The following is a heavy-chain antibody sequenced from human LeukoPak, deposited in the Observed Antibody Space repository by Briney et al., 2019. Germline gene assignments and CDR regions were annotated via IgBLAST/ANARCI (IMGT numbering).Heavy chain of an antibody. D-gene: IGHD6-13*01. CDR1: GFTFSSSW. CDR2: ISSSSSYI. Sequence: GGSLRLSCAASGFTFSSSWMTWVRQAPGKGLEWVSSISSSSSYIYYADSVKGRFTISRDNAKNSLYLQMNSLRAEDTAVYYCAKDAADRFDYWGQGTLVTVSS. J-gene: IGHJ4*02. V-gene: IGHV3-21*01. CDR3: AKDAADRFDY.